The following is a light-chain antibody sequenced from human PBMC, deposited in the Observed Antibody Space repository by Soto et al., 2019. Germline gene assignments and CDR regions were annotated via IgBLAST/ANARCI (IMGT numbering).Light chain of an antibody. V-gene: IGLV1-47*01. CDR2: RNN. Sequence: QTVVTQPPSASGTPGQRVTISCSGSSSNIGSNYVYWYHQLPGTAPKLVIYRNNQRPSGVPDRISGSTSGTSASLVIRGLQSEDEADYYCAAWDDILNGYVFGGGTKLTVL. CDR3: AAWDDILNGYV. CDR1: SSNIGSNY. J-gene: IGLJ1*01.